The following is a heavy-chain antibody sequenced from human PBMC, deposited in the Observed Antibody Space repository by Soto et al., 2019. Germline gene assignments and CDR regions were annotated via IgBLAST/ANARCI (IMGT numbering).Heavy chain of an antibody. CDR2: ISYDGSNK. CDR1: GFPFSSYF. D-gene: IGHD6-19*01. J-gene: IGHJ1*01. Sequence: GGSLSLSCAASGFPFSSYFMHWVRQAPGKGLEWVAVISYDGSNKYYADSVKGRFTISRDNSKNTLYLQMNSLRAEDTAVYYCAKDTAPPGLEYFQHWGQGTLVTVSS. V-gene: IGHV3-30*18. CDR3: AKDTAPPGLEYFQH.